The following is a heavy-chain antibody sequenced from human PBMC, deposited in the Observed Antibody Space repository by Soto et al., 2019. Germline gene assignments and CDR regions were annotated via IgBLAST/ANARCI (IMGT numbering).Heavy chain of an antibody. V-gene: IGHV3-30*03. Sequence: QVQLVESGGGVVQPGRSLRLSCAASGFTFSHYGIHWVRQAPGKGLEWLAVISYDGSNKHYADSVKGRFTVSRDNSKYTLYLQMNSLRAEDTAVYFGARYSGKYQGPIDYWGQGTLVTVSS. CDR2: ISYDGSNK. CDR3: ARYSGKYQGPIDY. J-gene: IGHJ4*02. CDR1: GFTFSHYG. D-gene: IGHD1-26*01.